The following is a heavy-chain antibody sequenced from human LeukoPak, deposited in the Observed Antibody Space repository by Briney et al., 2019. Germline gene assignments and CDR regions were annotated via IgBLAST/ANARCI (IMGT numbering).Heavy chain of an antibody. CDR3: ARVVGASDY. V-gene: IGHV3-23*01. J-gene: IGHJ4*02. Sequence: GGTLRLSCAASGFTFSSYGMSWVRQAPGKGLEWVTAISGSGGSTYYADSVKGRFTISRDNAKNSLYLQMNSLRAEDTAVYYCARVVGASDYWGQGTLVTVSS. CDR1: GFTFSSYG. CDR2: ISGSGGST. D-gene: IGHD1-26*01.